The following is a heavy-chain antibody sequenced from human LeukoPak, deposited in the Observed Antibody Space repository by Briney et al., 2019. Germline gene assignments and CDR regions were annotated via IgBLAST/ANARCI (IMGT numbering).Heavy chain of an antibody. V-gene: IGHV3-48*04. D-gene: IGHD1-1*01. J-gene: IGHJ5*02. CDR3: AKKLPTGKALWP. CDR2: ISDSSRTI. Sequence: QPGGSLRLSCAASGFTFSSYSMNWVRQAPGKGLEWVSYISDSSRTIYYADSVKGRFTISRDNAKNSLSLQMNSLRAEDTAVYYCAKKLPTGKALWPWGQGTLVTVSS. CDR1: GFTFSSYS.